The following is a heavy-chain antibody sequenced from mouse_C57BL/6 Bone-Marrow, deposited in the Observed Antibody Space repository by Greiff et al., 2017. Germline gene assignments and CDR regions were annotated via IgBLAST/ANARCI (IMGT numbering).Heavy chain of an antibody. D-gene: IGHD1-1*01. CDR3: ERDGYYGSRWYFDV. CDR2: IHPSDSDT. J-gene: IGHJ1*03. CDR1: GYTFTSYW. Sequence: QVQLQQPGAELVKPGASVKVSCKASGYTFTSYWMHWVKQRPGQGLEWIGRIHPSDSDTNYNQKFKGKATLTVDKSSSTAYLQLRSLTSEDSAVYSWERDGYYGSRWYFDVWGTGTTVTVSS. V-gene: IGHV1-74*01.